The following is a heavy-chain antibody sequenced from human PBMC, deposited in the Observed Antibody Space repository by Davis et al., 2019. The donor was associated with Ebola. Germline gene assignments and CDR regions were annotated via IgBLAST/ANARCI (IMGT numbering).Heavy chain of an antibody. J-gene: IGHJ6*02. D-gene: IGHD6-25*01. Sequence: GESLKISCAASGFSVSSNYMNWVRQAPGKGLEWVSVIYSGGTTYYADSVKGRFTIPRDNSKNTLNLQMNSLRAEDTAVYHCARAVQGVAATVPYYYYGMDVWGQGTTVTVSS. CDR3: ARAVQGVAATVPYYYYGMDV. V-gene: IGHV3-53*01. CDR1: GFSVSSNY. CDR2: IYSGGTT.